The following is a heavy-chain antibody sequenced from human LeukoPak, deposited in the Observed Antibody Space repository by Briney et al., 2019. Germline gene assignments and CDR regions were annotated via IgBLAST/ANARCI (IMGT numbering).Heavy chain of an antibody. J-gene: IGHJ5*02. CDR3: AKERGRGTLSIAARGNWFDP. CDR1: GFTFSSYA. Sequence: GASLRLSCAASGFTFSSYAMSWVRQAPGKGLEWVSAISGSGGSTYYADSVKGRFTISRDNSKNTLYLQMNSLRAEDTAVYYCAKERGRGTLSIAARGNWFDPWAREPWSPSPQ. CDR2: ISGSGGST. D-gene: IGHD6-6*01. V-gene: IGHV3-23*01.